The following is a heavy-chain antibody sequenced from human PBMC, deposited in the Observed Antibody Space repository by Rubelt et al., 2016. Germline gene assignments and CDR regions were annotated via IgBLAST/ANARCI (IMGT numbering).Heavy chain of an antibody. J-gene: IGHJ6*02. CDR2: INAGSGNT. Sequence: QVQLVQSGSELKKPGASVKISCRASGYTFSGSVVHWVRQAPGQRPEWMGWINAGSGNTKYSQKFQGRLTITRDTSASTAYMELNSLRSEDTALYYCASDSDNFYFSGLGVWGQGTTVTVSS. CDR3: ASDSDNFYFSGLGV. D-gene: IGHD2/OR15-2a*01. CDR1: GYTFSGSV. V-gene: IGHV1-3*01.